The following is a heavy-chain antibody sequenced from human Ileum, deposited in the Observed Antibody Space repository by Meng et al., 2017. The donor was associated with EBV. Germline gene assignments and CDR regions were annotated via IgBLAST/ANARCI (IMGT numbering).Heavy chain of an antibody. V-gene: IGHV2-5*02. D-gene: IGHD1-1*01. CDR2: IYWDDDK. Sequence: QISFRAAVAAPVKPAETLTLTCSFSWCSLDTCGVAVAWIRQPQGKALEWLSLIYWDDDKRYSLSLRPRHIITKDTSRNQVVLTMTNMDSVDTGTYYCAHSLMSTTSLTRYFDSWGQGTLVTVSS. CDR1: WCSLDTCGVA. CDR3: AHSLMSTTSLTRYFDS. J-gene: IGHJ4*02.